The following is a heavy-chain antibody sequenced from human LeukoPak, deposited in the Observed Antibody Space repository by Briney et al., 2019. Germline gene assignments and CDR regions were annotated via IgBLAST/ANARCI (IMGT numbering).Heavy chain of an antibody. J-gene: IGHJ3*02. CDR2: FDPEDGET. CDR1: GYTLTELS. V-gene: IGHV1-24*01. Sequence: ASVKVSCKVSGYTLTELSMHWVRQAPGKGLEWMGGFDPEDGETIYAQKFQGRVTMTEDTSTDTAYMELSSLSSEDTAVYYCATQKKRLPRSAFDIWGQGTMVTVSS. CDR3: ATQKKRLPRSAFDI. D-gene: IGHD2-15*01.